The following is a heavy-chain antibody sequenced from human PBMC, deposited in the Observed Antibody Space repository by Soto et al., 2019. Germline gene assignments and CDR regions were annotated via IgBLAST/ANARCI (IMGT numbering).Heavy chain of an antibody. Sequence: TLSLTCAVSGGSITSGGYSWGWIRQPPGQGLEWIGYMYHSGNTYYNPSLKGRVTISLDHSRNQFSLRLNSVTAADTAVYYCARDILNRVTTVTNGDWFDPWGQGTLVTVSS. CDR1: GGSITSGGYS. CDR2: MYHSGNT. CDR3: ARDILNRVTTVTNGDWFDP. J-gene: IGHJ5*02. V-gene: IGHV4-30-2*01. D-gene: IGHD4-17*01.